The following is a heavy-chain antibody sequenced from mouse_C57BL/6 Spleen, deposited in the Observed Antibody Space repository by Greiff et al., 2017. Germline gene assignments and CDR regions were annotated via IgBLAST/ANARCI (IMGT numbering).Heavy chain of an antibody. V-gene: IGHV1-52*01. Sequence: QVQLQQPGAELVRPGSSVKLSCKASGYTFTSYWMHWVKQRPIQGLEWIGNIDPSDSETHYNQKFKDKATLTVDKASSTSYMQLSSRTSEDSAVYYCARSGDYDRGAWFAYWGQGTLVTVSA. CDR2: IDPSDSET. CDR1: GYTFTSYW. D-gene: IGHD2-4*01. CDR3: ARSGDYDRGAWFAY. J-gene: IGHJ3*01.